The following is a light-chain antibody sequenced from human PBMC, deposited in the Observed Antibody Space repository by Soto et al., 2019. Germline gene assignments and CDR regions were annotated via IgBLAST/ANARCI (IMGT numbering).Light chain of an antibody. Sequence: EIVMTQSPATLSVSPGERVTLSCRASQSVSTSLAWYQQKPGQAPRLLIHGASTRATGIPARFSGSGSGTEFTLTISSLQSEDFAFQYCQQYNNWPPLTFCGGIKVEIK. CDR2: GAS. V-gene: IGKV3-15*01. CDR3: QQYNNWPPLT. CDR1: QSVSTS. J-gene: IGKJ4*01.